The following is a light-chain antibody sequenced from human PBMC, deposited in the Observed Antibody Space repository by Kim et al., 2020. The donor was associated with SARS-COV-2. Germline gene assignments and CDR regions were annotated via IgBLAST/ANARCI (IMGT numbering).Light chain of an antibody. CDR2: GAS. Sequence: EIVMTQSPATLSVSPGERATLSCRASQSVSSNLAWYQQIPGQAPRLLIYGASTRVPGIPARFSGSGSGTEFSLTISSLQSEDFAVYYCQQYKDWPPAYTFGQGTKLEI. J-gene: IGKJ2*01. CDR3: QQYKDWPPAYT. V-gene: IGKV3D-15*01. CDR1: QSVSSN.